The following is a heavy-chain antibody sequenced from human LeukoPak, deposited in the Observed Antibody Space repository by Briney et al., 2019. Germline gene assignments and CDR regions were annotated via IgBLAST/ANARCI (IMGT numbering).Heavy chain of an antibody. CDR3: ARGGNGPFEY. J-gene: IGHJ4*02. Sequence: GGSLTLSCAASGFTVSSNYMSSVRQAPGKGLEWVSIIYSGGSTYYADSVKGRFTISRDNSKNTLYLQMNSLRAEDTAVYHCARGGNGPFEYWGQGTLVTVSS. CDR2: IYSGGST. CDR1: GFTVSSNY. V-gene: IGHV3-53*01. D-gene: IGHD3-16*01.